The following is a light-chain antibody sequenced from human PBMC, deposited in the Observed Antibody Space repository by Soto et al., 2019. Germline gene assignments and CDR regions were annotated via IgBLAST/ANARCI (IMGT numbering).Light chain of an antibody. CDR3: CSYAGRSTLYV. CDR2: EGS. CDR1: SSDVGSYNL. Sequence: QSALTQPASVSGSPGQSITISCTGTSSDVGSYNLVSWYQQHPGKAPKLMIYEGSKRPSGVSNRFSGSKSGNTASLTISGLQAEDEADYYCCSYAGRSTLYVFGTGTQLTVL. V-gene: IGLV2-23*01. J-gene: IGLJ1*01.